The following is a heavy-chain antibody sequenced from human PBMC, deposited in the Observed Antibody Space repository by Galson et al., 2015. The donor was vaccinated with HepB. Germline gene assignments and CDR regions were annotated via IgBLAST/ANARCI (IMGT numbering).Heavy chain of an antibody. V-gene: IGHV4-30-2*01. CDR3: ARGTWERGSGYYSPFFDY. J-gene: IGHJ4*02. Sequence: TLSLTCAVSGGSISSVSYSWNWIRQPPGKGLEWIGYIYHSGSTYYNPSLKSRVTLSVDRSKNQFSLNLNSVTAADTAVYYCARGTWERGSGYYSPFFDYWGQGSLVTVSS. CDR2: IYHSGST. CDR1: GGSISSVSYS. D-gene: IGHD3-22*01.